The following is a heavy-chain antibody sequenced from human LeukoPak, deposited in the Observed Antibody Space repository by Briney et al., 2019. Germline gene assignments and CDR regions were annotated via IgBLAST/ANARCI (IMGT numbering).Heavy chain of an antibody. CDR2: ISYDGSNK. CDR1: GFTFSSYG. V-gene: IGHV3-30*18. J-gene: IGHJ4*02. CDR3: AKDRGYSSGWYDY. D-gene: IGHD6-19*01. Sequence: PGRSLRLSCAASGFTFSSYGMHWVRQAPGKGLEWVAVISYDGSNKYYADSVKGRFTISRDNSKNALYLQMSSLRAEDTAVYYCAKDRGYSSGWYDYWGQGTLVTVSS.